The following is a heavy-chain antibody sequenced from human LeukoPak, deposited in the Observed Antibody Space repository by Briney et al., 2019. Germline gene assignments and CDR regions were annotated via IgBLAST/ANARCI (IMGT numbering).Heavy chain of an antibody. V-gene: IGHV3-74*01. CDR3: ARDAADYDYVWGSYRSSPPDY. Sequence: GGSLRLSCAASGFTFSSYWMHWVRQAPGKGLVWVSRIHSDGSSTSYADSVKGRFTISRDNAKNTLYLQMNSLRAEDTAVYYCARDAADYDYVWGSYRSSPPDYWGQGTLVTVSS. CDR2: IHSDGSST. CDR1: GFTFSSYW. J-gene: IGHJ4*02. D-gene: IGHD3-16*02.